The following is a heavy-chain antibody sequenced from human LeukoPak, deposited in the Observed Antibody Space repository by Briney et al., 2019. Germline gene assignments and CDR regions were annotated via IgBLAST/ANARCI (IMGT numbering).Heavy chain of an antibody. Sequence: SETLSLTCTVSGGSISSYYWSWIRQPPGKGLEWIGSIYYSGSTYYNPSLKSRVTISVDTSKNQFSLKLSSVTAADTAVYYCARHWRYYFDYWGQGTLVTVSS. J-gene: IGHJ4*02. CDR3: ARHWRYYFDY. CDR2: IYYSGST. V-gene: IGHV4-39*01. D-gene: IGHD3-3*01. CDR1: GGSISSYY.